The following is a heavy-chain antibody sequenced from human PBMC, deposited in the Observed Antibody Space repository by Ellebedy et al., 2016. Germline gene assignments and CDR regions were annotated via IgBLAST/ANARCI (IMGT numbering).Heavy chain of an antibody. CDR2: INQDGSEK. Sequence: GESLKISCVASGFTFSHSWMAWVRQAPGKGPEWVANINQDGSEKHYVVSMKGRFTISRDNAKNSLFLQMSSLSAEDAAVYFCVRDSDGALDSWGQGTLVTVFS. CDR1: GFTFSHSW. V-gene: IGHV3-7*03. CDR3: VRDSDGALDS. J-gene: IGHJ4*02. D-gene: IGHD5-24*01.